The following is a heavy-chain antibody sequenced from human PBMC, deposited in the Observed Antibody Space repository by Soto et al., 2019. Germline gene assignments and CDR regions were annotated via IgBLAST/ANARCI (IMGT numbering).Heavy chain of an antibody. CDR2: IYSGGST. Sequence: PGGSLRLSCAASGFTVSGNYISWVRQTPGKGLEWVSLIYSGGSTYYADSVKGRFTISRDNTKNTVYLQMNSLRAEDTAVYYCARDHPQSRHFDNWGQGTLVTVSS. CDR1: GFTVSGNY. CDR3: ARDHPQSRHFDN. J-gene: IGHJ4*02. V-gene: IGHV3-66*01. D-gene: IGHD6-13*01.